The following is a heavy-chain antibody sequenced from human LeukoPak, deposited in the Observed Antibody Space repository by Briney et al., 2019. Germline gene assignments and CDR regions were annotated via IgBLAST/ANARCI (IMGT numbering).Heavy chain of an antibody. CDR2: ISYDENIGSNK. D-gene: IGHD3-3*01. CDR3: ARDGGYDFWSGYYQDY. V-gene: IGHV3-30-3*01. CDR1: GFTFSRYA. Sequence: GGSLKLSCATSGFTFSRYAMHWVRQAPGKGLEWVALISYDENIGSNKYYADSVKGRFTISRDNSKNTLYLQMNSLRAEDTAVYYCARDGGYDFWSGYYQDYWGQGTLVTVSS. J-gene: IGHJ4*02.